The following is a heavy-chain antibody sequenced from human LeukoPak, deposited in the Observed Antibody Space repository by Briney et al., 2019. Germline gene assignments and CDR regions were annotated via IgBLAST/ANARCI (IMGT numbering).Heavy chain of an antibody. V-gene: IGHV4-4*02. D-gene: IGHD3-10*01. CDR3: ARVVGYYGSGSELYFDY. CDR1: GGSISSSNW. CDR2: IYHSGST. Sequence: SETLSLTCAVSGGSISSSNWWSWVRQPPGKGLEWIGEIYHSGSTNYNPSLKSRVTISVDKSKNQFSLKLSSVTAADTAVYYCARVVGYYGSGSELYFDYWGQGTLVTVSS. J-gene: IGHJ4*02.